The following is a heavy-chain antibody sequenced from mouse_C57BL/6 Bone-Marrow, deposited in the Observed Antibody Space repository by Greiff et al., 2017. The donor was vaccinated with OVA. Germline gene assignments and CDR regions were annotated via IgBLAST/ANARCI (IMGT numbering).Heavy chain of an antibody. V-gene: IGHV1-69*01. D-gene: IGHD2-2*01. CDR1: GYTFTSYW. CDR3: AYGSLFAY. Sequence: QVQLQQPGAELVMPGASVKLSCKASGYTFTSYWMHWVKQRPGQGLEWIGEIDPSDSYTHYNQKFKGKSTLTVDKSSSTANMQLSSHTSEDSAVYYCAYGSLFAYWGQGTLVTVSA. CDR2: IDPSDSYT. J-gene: IGHJ3*01.